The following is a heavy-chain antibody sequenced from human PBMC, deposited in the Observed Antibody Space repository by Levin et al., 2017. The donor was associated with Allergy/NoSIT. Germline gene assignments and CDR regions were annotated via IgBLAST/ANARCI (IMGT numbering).Heavy chain of an antibody. CDR1: GFTFSSYA. CDR2: ISGSGGST. J-gene: IGHJ4*02. D-gene: IGHD2-15*01. V-gene: IGHV3-23*01. Sequence: QTGGSLRLSCAASGFTFSSYAMSWVRQAPGKGLEWVSAISGSGGSTYYADSVKGRFTISRDNSKNTLYLQMNSLRAEDTAVYYCAKAQIPCGSCYSGLFDYWGQGTLVTVSS. CDR3: AKAQIPCGSCYSGLFDY.